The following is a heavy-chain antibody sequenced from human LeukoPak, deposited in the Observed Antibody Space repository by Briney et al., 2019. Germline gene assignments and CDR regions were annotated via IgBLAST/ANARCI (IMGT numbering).Heavy chain of an antibody. CDR3: ARGWAYYYGSGSWDY. D-gene: IGHD3-10*01. J-gene: IGHJ4*02. Sequence: PGGSLRLSCAASGFTFSSYWMSWVRQAPGKGLEWVANIKQDGSEKYYVDSVKGRFTISRDNAKNSLYLQMNSLRAEDTAVYYCARGWAYYYGSGSWDYWGQGTLVTVSS. V-gene: IGHV3-7*04. CDR2: IKQDGSEK. CDR1: GFTFSSYW.